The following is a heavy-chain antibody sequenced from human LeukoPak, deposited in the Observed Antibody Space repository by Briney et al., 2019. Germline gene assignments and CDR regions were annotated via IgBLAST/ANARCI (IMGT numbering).Heavy chain of an antibody. CDR1: GYSFTNYW. CDR2: IYPGDSDT. D-gene: IGHD3-22*01. J-gene: IGHJ4*02. V-gene: IGHV5-51*01. Sequence: GKSLKISCKGSGYSFTNYWIGWARQMPGKGLEWMGIIYPGDSDTRYSPSFQGQVTISADKSSSTAYLQWSSLKASDTAIYYCARRGDDSSGSFDYWGQGTLVTVSS. CDR3: ARRGDDSSGSFDY.